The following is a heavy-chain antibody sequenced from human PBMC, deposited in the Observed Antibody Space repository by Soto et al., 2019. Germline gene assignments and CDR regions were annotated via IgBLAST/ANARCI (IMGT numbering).Heavy chain of an antibody. J-gene: IGHJ4*02. CDR1: GFTFGSYA. CDR3: ARTYYYDSTGYYRTFDY. D-gene: IGHD3-22*01. V-gene: IGHV3-23*01. CDR2: AGPSGSST. Sequence: GGSLRLSCAASGFTFGSYAMSWVRLAPGKGLEWVSVAGPSGSSTFYADSVRGRFTISRDNVENTLYLQMNSLRVADTALYFCARTYYYDSTGYYRTFDYWGQGTLVTVSS.